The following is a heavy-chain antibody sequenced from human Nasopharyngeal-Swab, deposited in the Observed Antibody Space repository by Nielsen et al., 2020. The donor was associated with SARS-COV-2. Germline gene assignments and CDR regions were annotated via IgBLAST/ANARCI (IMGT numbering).Heavy chain of an antibody. Sequence: GESLKISCVASGFPFSPYGMNWVRQAPGKGLEWLSYIGTSSSTSYYADSVKGRFTISRDTAKNSLYLQMNSLRAEDTAVCYCTSGWFDLWGQGTLVTVSS. CDR3: TSGWFDL. CDR1: GFPFSPYG. J-gene: IGHJ5*02. CDR2: IGTSSSTS. V-gene: IGHV3-48*04.